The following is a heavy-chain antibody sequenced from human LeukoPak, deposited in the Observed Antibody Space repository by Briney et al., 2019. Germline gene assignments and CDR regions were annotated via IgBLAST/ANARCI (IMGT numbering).Heavy chain of an antibody. CDR1: EGTFRSDT. Sequence: SVKVSCKASEGTFRSDTINWVRQATGQGLEWMGGITPVFGTLKYAQKFKGRVTITADESTTTSYMELSGLTSDDTAIYHCARGGGNFYGSGSSRQYYYYLMDVWGTGTTVTVSS. V-gene: IGHV1-69*01. D-gene: IGHD3-10*01. CDR3: ARGGGNFYGSGSSRQYYYYLMDV. J-gene: IGHJ6*03. CDR2: ITPVFGTL.